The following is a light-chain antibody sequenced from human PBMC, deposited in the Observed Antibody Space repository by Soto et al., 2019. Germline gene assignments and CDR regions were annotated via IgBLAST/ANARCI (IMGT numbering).Light chain of an antibody. Sequence: QSVLTQPPSASWSPGQSVTISCTGTSSDVGGYNYVSWYQQHPGKAPKLMIYEVSKRPSGVPDRFSGSKSGNTASLTVSGLQAEDEADYYCSSYAGSNILLFGGGTKLTVL. CDR2: EVS. J-gene: IGLJ2*01. V-gene: IGLV2-8*01. CDR1: SSDVGGYNY. CDR3: SSYAGSNILL.